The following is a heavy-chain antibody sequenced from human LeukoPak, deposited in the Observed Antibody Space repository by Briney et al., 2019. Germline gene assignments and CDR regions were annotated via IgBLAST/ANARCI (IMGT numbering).Heavy chain of an antibody. J-gene: IGHJ4*02. CDR2: INPSGGST. Sequence: GASVKVSCKASGYTFTSYYMHWVRQAPGQGLEWMGIINPSGGSTSYARKFQGRVTMTRDTSTSTVYMELSSLRSEDTAVYYCARGGRYYYDSSGYYYKFDYWGQGTLVTVSS. V-gene: IGHV1-46*01. D-gene: IGHD3-22*01. CDR1: GYTFTSYY. CDR3: ARGGRYYYDSSGYYYKFDY.